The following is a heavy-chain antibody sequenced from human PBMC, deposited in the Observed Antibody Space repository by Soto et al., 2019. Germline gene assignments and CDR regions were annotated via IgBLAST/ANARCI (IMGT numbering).Heavy chain of an antibody. Sequence: KTSETLSLTFAVSDYSISSGFYWGWIRQPPGRGLEWIGSIYHTGDTYYNPSLKGRVTLSVDTSKNQFSLKLSSLTAADTALYFCARDTNSLDPWGQGTLVTVSS. J-gene: IGHJ5*02. D-gene: IGHD2-8*01. CDR1: DYSISSGFY. V-gene: IGHV4-38-2*02. CDR3: ARDTNSLDP. CDR2: IYHTGDT.